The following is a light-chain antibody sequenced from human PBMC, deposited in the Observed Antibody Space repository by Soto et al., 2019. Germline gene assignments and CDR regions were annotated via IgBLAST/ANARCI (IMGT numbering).Light chain of an antibody. CDR2: DAS. CDR3: QQRTNWVT. Sequence: EVVLTQSPATLSLSPGDRATLSCRASQSISNYLAWYQQRLGQAPRLLIYDASNRATGIPARFSGSGSGTDFTLTISSLEPEHFAVYYCQQRTNWVTFGGGTKLDIK. J-gene: IGKJ4*01. V-gene: IGKV3-11*01. CDR1: QSISNY.